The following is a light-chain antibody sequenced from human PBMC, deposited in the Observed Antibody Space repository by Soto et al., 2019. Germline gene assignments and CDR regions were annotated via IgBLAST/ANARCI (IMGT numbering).Light chain of an antibody. CDR2: DVG. J-gene: IGLJ3*02. CDR3: YSYAGTSTFAV. Sequence: QSVLTQPRSVSGSPGQSVTISCTGTSSDVGGYDFVSWYRQHPGKGPELIMYDVGRRPSGVRDRFSGSKSGDTASLTISGLEAEDEAEYHCYSYAGTSTFAVFGAGTKLTV. CDR1: SSDVGGYDF. V-gene: IGLV2-11*01.